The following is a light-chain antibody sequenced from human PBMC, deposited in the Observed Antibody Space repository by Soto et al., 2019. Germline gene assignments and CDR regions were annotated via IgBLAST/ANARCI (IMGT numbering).Light chain of an antibody. CDR3: ASYSTSPRFV. CDR2: EVT. V-gene: IGLV2-14*01. CDR1: TNDVGAYNY. Sequence: QSALTQPASVSGSPGHSLSIFCTGTTNDVGAYNYVSWYQLHTGKAPKVIIHEVTNRPSGVANRFSGSKSGNTAALTISVLRDEDEADDFCASYSTSPRFVFGTGTKLT. J-gene: IGLJ1*01.